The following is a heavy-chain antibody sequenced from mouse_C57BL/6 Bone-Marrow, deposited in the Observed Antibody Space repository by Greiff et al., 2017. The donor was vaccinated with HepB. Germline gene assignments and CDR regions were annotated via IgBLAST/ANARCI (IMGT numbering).Heavy chain of an antibody. V-gene: IGHV7-3*01. CDR1: GFTFTDYY. J-gene: IGHJ1*03. CDR2: IRNKANGYTT. CDR3: GNYIDSATVGAHWYFDV. Sequence: EVQLVESGGGLVQPGGSLSLSCAASGFTFTDYYMSWVRQPPGKALEWFGVIRNKANGYTTEYSASVKGRFTISRDNSQSILYHQMNASRAEDSATYCGGNYIDSATVGAHWYFDVWGTGTTVTVSS. D-gene: IGHD1-1*01.